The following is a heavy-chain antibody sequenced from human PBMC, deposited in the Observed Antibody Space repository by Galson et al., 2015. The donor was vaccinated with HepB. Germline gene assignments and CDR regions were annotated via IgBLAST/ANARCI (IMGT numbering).Heavy chain of an antibody. Sequence: SLRLSCAASGFTFSDYYMSWIRQAPGKGLEWVSYISSSSSYTNYADSVKGRFTISRDNAKNSLYLQMNSLRAEDTAVYYCARVRDYDFWSGYGFDPWGQGTLVTVSS. V-gene: IGHV3-11*06. CDR3: ARVRDYDFWSGYGFDP. CDR2: ISSSSSYT. D-gene: IGHD3-3*01. J-gene: IGHJ5*02. CDR1: GFTFSDYY.